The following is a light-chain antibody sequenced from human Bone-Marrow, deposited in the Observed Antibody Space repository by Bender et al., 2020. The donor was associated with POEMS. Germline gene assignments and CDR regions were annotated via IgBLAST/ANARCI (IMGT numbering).Light chain of an antibody. J-gene: IGLJ1*01. CDR2: DAS. V-gene: IGLV2-14*02. CDR1: SSDVGAYNL. CDR3: QSYYSSLSALYV. Sequence: QSALTQPASVSGSPGQSITISCTGASSDVGAYNLVSWFQQHPGKAPELMIYDASHRPSGVPDRFSGSKSGTSASLAITGLQAEDEADYYCQSYYSSLSALYVFGTGTKVTVL.